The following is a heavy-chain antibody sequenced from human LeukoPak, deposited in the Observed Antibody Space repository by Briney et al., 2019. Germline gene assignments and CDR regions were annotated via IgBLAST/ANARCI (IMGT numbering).Heavy chain of an antibody. CDR1: GFTFSSYG. CDR2: IWYDGSNK. CDR3: AKVHPPYSSSYDFDY. J-gene: IGHJ4*02. Sequence: PGGSLRLSCAASGFTFSSYGMHWVRQAPGKGLEWVAVIWYDGSNKYYADSVKGRFTISRDNSKNTLYLQMNSLRAEDTAVYYCAKVHPPYSSSYDFDYWGQGTLVTVSS. D-gene: IGHD6-6*01. V-gene: IGHV3-33*06.